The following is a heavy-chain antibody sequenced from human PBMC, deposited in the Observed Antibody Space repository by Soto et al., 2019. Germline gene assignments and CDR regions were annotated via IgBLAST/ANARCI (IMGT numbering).Heavy chain of an antibody. CDR2: INHSGST. CDR3: ARVGNIVARRAFDY. J-gene: IGHJ4*02. CDR1: GGSFSGYY. Sequence: SETLSLTCAVYGGSFSGYYWSWIRQPPGKGLEWIGEINHSGSTNYNPSLKSRVTISVDTSKNQFSLKLSSVTAADTAVYYCARVGNIVARRAFDYWGQGTLVTVSS. V-gene: IGHV4-34*01. D-gene: IGHD5-12*01.